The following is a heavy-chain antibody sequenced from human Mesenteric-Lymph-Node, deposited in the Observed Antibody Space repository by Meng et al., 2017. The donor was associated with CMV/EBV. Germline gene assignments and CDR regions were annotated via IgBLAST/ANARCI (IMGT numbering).Heavy chain of an antibody. J-gene: IGHJ3*02. D-gene: IGHD6-19*01. CDR2: IRYDGNNK. CDR3: AKEARIAVAGTDAFDI. V-gene: IGHV3-30*02. Sequence: GESLKISCAASGFTFSSYGMHWVRQAPGKGLEWVTFIRYDGNNKYYADSVKGRFTVSRDNSQNTLFLQMNSLRGEDTAVYYCAKEARIAVAGTDAFDIWGQGTMVT. CDR1: GFTFSSYG.